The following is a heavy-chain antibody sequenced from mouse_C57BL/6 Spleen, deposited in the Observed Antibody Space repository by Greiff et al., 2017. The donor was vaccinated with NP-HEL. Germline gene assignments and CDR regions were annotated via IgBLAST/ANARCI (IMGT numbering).Heavy chain of an antibody. CDR2: IDPEDGET. CDR1: GFNIKDYY. Sequence: EVQLQQSGAELVKPGASVKLSCTASGFNIKDYYMHWVKQRTEQGLEWIGRIDPEDGETKYAPQFQGKATITADTSSNTAYLQLSSLPSEDTAVDYCAGEAMDYWGQGTSVNVSS. D-gene: IGHD6-1*01. CDR3: AGEAMDY. V-gene: IGHV14-2*01. J-gene: IGHJ4*01.